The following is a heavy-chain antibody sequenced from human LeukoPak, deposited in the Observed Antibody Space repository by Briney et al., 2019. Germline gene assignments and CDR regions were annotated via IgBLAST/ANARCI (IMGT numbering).Heavy chain of an antibody. V-gene: IGHV1-18*01. D-gene: IGHD1-26*01. CDR1: GYTFTSYG. Sequence: GASVKVSCKASGYTFTSYGISWVRQAPGQGLEWMGWISAYNGNTNYAQKLQGGVTMTTDTSTRTAYMGLRSLRSDDTAVYYCARDEWELLPGGTNYWGQGTLVTVSS. J-gene: IGHJ4*02. CDR3: ARDEWELLPGGTNY. CDR2: ISAYNGNT.